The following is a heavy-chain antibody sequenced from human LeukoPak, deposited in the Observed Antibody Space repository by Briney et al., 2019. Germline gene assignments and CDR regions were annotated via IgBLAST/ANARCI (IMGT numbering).Heavy chain of an antibody. CDR2: IKQDGSEK. J-gene: IGHJ4*02. CDR1: GFTFSSYW. D-gene: IGHD6-13*01. CDR3: ARETRQQVDYFDY. V-gene: IGHV3-7*01. Sequence: GGSLRLSCAASGFTFSSYWMSWVRQAPGKGLEWVANIKQDGSEKYYVDSVKGRFTISRDNAKNSLYLQMNSLRAEDTAVYYCARETRQQVDYFDYWGQGTLVTVSS.